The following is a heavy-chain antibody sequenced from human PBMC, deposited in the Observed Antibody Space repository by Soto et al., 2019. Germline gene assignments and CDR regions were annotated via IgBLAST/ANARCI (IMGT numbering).Heavy chain of an antibody. CDR2: TYYRSKWYN. CDR1: GDSVSSNSAA. CDR3: ARVVCSSNSCYFGFDY. D-gene: IGHD2-2*01. J-gene: IGHJ4*02. V-gene: IGHV6-1*01. Sequence: PSQTLSLTCAISGDSVSSNSAAWNWIRQSPSRGLEWLGRTYYRSKWYNDYAVSVKSRITINPDTSKNQFSLQLNSVTPEDTAVYYCARVVCSSNSCYFGFDYWGQGTLVTVSS.